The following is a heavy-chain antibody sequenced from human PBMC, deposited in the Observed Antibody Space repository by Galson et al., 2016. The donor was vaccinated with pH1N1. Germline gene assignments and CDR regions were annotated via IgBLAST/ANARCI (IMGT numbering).Heavy chain of an antibody. D-gene: IGHD3-9*01. CDR3: ARWALTGYHDY. V-gene: IGHV1-3*04. CDR2: VNTVNGNT. J-gene: IGHJ4*02. Sequence: QSGAEVTKPGESLKISCKASGYTFGSYAVHWVRQAPGQRLEWMGYVNTVNGNTKISQEFQDRVPITRDTSTNTAYMEITSLRSDDTAVYYCARWALTGYHDYWGQGTLVTVSS. CDR1: GYTFGSYA.